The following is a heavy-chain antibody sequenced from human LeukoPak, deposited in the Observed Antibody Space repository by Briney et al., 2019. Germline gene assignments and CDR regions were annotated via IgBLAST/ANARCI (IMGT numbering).Heavy chain of an antibody. Sequence: GASVKVSCKASGGTDSNYAVTWLRQAPGQGLEWMGGIIPIFSATNYAQTFQGRLTISADDSTSTAYMELSSLRSEDTAVYYCARWAGHCSSTSCYERPFDYWGQGTLVTVSS. V-gene: IGHV1-69*13. CDR3: ARWAGHCSSTSCYERPFDY. CDR2: IIPIFSAT. D-gene: IGHD2-2*01. CDR1: GGTDSNYA. J-gene: IGHJ4*02.